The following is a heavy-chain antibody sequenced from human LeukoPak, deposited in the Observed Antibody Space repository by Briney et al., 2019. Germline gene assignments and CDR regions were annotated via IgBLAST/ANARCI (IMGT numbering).Heavy chain of an antibody. CDR1: GGSISSSSYY. V-gene: IGHV4-39*01. CDR2: IYYSGST. CDR3: ARSYNLNWNYSPAFDI. D-gene: IGHD1-7*01. Sequence: KPSETLSLTCPVSGGSISSSSYYWGWIRQPPGKGLEWIGSIYYSGSTYYNPSLKSRVTISVDTSKNQFSLKLSSVTAADTAVYYCARSYNLNWNYSPAFDIWGQGTMVTVSS. J-gene: IGHJ3*02.